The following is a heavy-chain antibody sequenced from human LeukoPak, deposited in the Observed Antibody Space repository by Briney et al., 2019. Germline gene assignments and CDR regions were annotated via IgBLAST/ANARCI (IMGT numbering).Heavy chain of an antibody. CDR2: INAGNGNT. D-gene: IGHD6-19*01. V-gene: IGHV1-3*01. Sequence: GASVKVSCKASGGTFSSYAISWVRQAPGQRLEWMGWINAGNGNTKYSQEFQGRVTITRDTSASTAYMDLRSLRSDDTAVYYCARDLRYSSGWSASGMDVWGKGTTVTISS. CDR1: GGTFSSYA. J-gene: IGHJ6*03. CDR3: ARDLRYSSGWSASGMDV.